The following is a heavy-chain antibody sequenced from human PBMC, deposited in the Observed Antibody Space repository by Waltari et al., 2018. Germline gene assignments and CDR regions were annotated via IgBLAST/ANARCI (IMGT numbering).Heavy chain of an antibody. Sequence: EVQLLESGGGLVKPVGSLRVTCAASGFSFSTYVMNWVRQAPGKGLEWVSSISDAGGIINYADSVKGRFTISRDNSKNTLYLQMNSLRVEDTAVYYCARGSGVDSWGQGTLVTVSS. D-gene: IGHD7-27*01. CDR2: ISDAGGII. J-gene: IGHJ4*02. V-gene: IGHV3-23*01. CDR3: ARGSGVDS. CDR1: GFSFSTYV.